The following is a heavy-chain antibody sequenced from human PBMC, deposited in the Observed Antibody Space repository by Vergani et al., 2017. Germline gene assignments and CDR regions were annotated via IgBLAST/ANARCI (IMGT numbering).Heavy chain of an antibody. D-gene: IGHD6-13*01. CDR2: IYYSGST. Sequence: QVQLQESGPGLVKPSETLSLTCTASGGSISSYYWSWIRQPPGKGLEWIGYIYYSGSTNYNPSLKSRVTISVDTSKNQFSLKLSSVTAADTAVYYCVREQQLAYYFDYWGQGTLVTVSS. V-gene: IGHV4-59*01. CDR3: VREQQLAYYFDY. J-gene: IGHJ4*02. CDR1: GGSISSYY.